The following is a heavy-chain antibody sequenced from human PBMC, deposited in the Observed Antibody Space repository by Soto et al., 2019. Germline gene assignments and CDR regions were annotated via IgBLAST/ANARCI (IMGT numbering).Heavy chain of an antibody. J-gene: IGHJ3*02. CDR2: IYYSGST. D-gene: IGHD2-21*01. V-gene: IGHV4-31*03. CDR1: GGSISTGGYY. Sequence: QVQLQESGPGLVKSSQTLSLTCTVSGGSISTGGYYWSWIRQHPGKGLEWIGYIYYSGSTYYNPSLKRRLPISVDPSKNQFSLKLSSMTAADTAVYYCARSIVVSAAVDTFDIWGQGTMVTVSS. CDR3: ARSIVVSAAVDTFDI.